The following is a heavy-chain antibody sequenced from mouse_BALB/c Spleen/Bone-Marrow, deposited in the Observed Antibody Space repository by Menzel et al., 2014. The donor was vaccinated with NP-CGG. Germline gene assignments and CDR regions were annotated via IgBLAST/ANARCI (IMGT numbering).Heavy chain of an antibody. CDR3: ARMDRSSYAMDY. CDR1: GFSLTSYG. J-gene: IGHJ4*01. D-gene: IGHD2-14*01. V-gene: IGHV2-2*02. Sequence: QVHVKQSGPGLVQPSQSPSITCTVSGFSLTSYGVHWVRQSPGKGLEWLGVIWSGGSTDYNAAFKSRLSISKDNSKSQVFFKMNSLQPNDTAIYYCARMDRSSYAMDYWGQGTSVTVSS. CDR2: IWSGGST.